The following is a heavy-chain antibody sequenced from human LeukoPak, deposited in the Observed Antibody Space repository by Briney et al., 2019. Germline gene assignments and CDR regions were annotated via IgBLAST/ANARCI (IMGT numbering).Heavy chain of an antibody. J-gene: IGHJ4*02. CDR2: IYTSGST. CDR3: ARDLIGPYYFDY. V-gene: IGHV4-61*02. Sequence: SQTLSLTCTVSGGSISSGSYYWSWIRQPAGKGLEWIGRIYTSGSTNYNPSLKSRVTISVDTSKNQFSLKLCSVTAADTAVYYCARDLIGPYYFDYWGQGTLVTVSS. CDR1: GGSISSGSYY.